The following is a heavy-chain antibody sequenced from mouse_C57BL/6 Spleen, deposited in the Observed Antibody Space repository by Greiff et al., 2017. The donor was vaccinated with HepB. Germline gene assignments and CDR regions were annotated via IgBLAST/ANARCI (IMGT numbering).Heavy chain of an antibody. CDR3: ARGGDDGYYGY. CDR2: IYPGDGDT. CDR1: GYAFSSYW. D-gene: IGHD2-3*01. V-gene: IGHV1-80*01. J-gene: IGHJ2*01. Sequence: VQRVESGAELVKPGASVKISCKASGYAFSSYWMNWVKQRPGKGLEWIGQIYPGDGDTNYNGKFKGKATLTSAKSSSTAYMQLSSLTSGDSAVYFCARGGDDGYYGYWGQGTTLTVSS.